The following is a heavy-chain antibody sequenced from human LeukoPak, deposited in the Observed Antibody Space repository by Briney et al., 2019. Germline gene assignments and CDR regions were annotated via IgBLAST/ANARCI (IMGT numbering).Heavy chain of an antibody. V-gene: IGHV4-31*03. J-gene: IGHJ3*02. CDR1: GGSISSGGYY. CDR3: ARGGRSAFDI. D-gene: IGHD2-15*01. CDR2: IYYSGST. Sequence: SETLSLTCTVSGGSISSGGYYWSWIRQHPGKGLEWIGYIYYSGSTYYNPSLKSRVTISVDTSKNQFSLKLSSVTAADTAVYYRARGGRSAFDIWGQGTMVTVSS.